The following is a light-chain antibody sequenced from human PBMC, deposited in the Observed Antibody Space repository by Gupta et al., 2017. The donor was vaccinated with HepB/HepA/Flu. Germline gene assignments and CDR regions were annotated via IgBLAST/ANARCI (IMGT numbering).Light chain of an antibody. CDR3: HHDDLGRDT. CDR2: GAS. J-gene: IGKJ2*01. CDR1: QFVPNNY. Sequence: IVFTQSPATLSLSPGDRATLSCRASQFVPNNYLAWYQQRPGQAPRLRIYGASSRTTGVPDRFSGSGSGTDFTLTISRVEPEDFGVFYCHHDDLGRDTFGQGTKLEIK. V-gene: IGKV3-20*01.